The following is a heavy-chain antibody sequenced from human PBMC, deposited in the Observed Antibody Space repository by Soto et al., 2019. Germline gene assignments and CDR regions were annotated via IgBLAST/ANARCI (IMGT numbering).Heavy chain of an antibody. CDR1: GFSLSTSGVG. Sequence: SGPTLVNPTQTLTLTCTFSGFSLSTSGVGVGWIRQPPGKALELLALIFWVDDKRYSPSLKSRLTITKDTSKNQVVLTMTNMDPVDTATYYCAHICSGGSCYHSGIDYWGQGTLVTVSS. CDR3: AHICSGGSCYHSGIDY. CDR2: IFWVDDK. J-gene: IGHJ4*02. D-gene: IGHD2-15*01. V-gene: IGHV2-5*02.